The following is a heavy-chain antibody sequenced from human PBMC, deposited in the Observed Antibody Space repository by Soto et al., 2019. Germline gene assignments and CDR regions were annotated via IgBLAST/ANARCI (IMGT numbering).Heavy chain of an antibody. V-gene: IGHV1-18*01. CDR3: ARGKYGGNY. CDR2: ISAYNGNT. D-gene: IGHD2-15*01. Sequence: ASVKVSCKASGYTFTSYGITGVRQAPGQGLAWMGWISAYNGNTNYAQRFQGRVAMSTDTSTNTAYMELRSLRSDDTGFYYCARGKYGGNYWGQGTLVTVSS. J-gene: IGHJ4*02. CDR1: GYTFTSYG.